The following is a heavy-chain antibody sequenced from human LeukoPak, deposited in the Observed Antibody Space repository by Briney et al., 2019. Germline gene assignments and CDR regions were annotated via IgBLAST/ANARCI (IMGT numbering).Heavy chain of an antibody. D-gene: IGHD2-15*01. J-gene: IGHJ4*02. CDR2: MNPNSGNT. CDR3: ARGRYCSGGSCYADFDY. Sequence: ASVKVSCKASGYTFTSCDINWVRQATGQGLEWMGWMNPNSGNTGYAQKFQGRVTMTRNTSISTAYMELSSLRSEDTAVYYCARGRYCSGGSCYADFDYWGQGTLVTVSS. CDR1: GYTFTSCD. V-gene: IGHV1-8*01.